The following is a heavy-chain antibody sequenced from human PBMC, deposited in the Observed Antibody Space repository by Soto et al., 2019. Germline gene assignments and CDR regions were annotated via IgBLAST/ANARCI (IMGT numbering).Heavy chain of an antibody. CDR3: ARGTRALITSFFAY. Sequence: PSETLSLTCSVSGDAISNYYWSWIRQTPGKGLEWIGCVRDSGSTDYNPSLKGRVTMSLHTSKSQFSLNLSSVTAADSATYYCARGTRALITSFFAYWGQGIPVTVSS. CDR2: VRDSGST. D-gene: IGHD1-20*01. CDR1: GDAISNYY. J-gene: IGHJ4*02. V-gene: IGHV4-59*01.